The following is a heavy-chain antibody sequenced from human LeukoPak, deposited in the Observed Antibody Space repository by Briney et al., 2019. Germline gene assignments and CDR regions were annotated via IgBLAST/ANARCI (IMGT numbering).Heavy chain of an antibody. V-gene: IGHV3-74*01. CDR1: GFTFSNYW. J-gene: IGHJ4*02. Sequence: GGSLRLSCAASGFTFSNYWMHWARKAPGKGLVWVSRINSDGSSTNYADSVKGRFTISRDNAKNTLYLQMNSLRAEDTAVYYCARGLSGYASSLGYWGQGTLVTVSS. CDR3: ARGLSGYASSLGY. CDR2: INSDGSST. D-gene: IGHD6-6*01.